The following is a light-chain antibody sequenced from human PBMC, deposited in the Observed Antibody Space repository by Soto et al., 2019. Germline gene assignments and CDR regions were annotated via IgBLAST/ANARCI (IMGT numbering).Light chain of an antibody. Sequence: EIVMTQSPATLSVSPGERATLSSRASQSVSSNLAWYQQKPGQAPRLLIYGASTRATGIPARFSGSGSGTEFTLTISSLQSEDFAVYYCQQYNNWPFWTFGQGTKVDIK. CDR1: QSVSSN. CDR3: QQYNNWPFWT. V-gene: IGKV3-15*01. CDR2: GAS. J-gene: IGKJ1*01.